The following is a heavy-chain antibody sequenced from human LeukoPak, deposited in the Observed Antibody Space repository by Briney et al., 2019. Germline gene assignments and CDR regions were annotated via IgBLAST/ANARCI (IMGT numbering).Heavy chain of an antibody. J-gene: IGHJ3*02. Sequence: SETLSLTCTVSGGSISSGGYYWSWIRQPPGKGLEWIGYIYHSGSTYYNPSLKSRVTISVDRSKNQFSLKLSSVTAADTAVYYCARTYYYDSSGYSDAFDIWGQGTMVTVSS. CDR3: ARTYYYDSSGYSDAFDI. CDR2: IYHSGST. D-gene: IGHD3-22*01. V-gene: IGHV4-30-2*01. CDR1: GGSISSGGYY.